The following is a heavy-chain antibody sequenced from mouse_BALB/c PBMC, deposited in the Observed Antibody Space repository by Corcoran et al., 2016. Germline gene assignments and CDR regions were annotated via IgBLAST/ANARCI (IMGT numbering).Heavy chain of an antibody. CDR3: ARPYGPYAMDY. D-gene: IGHD1-1*02. Sequence: EVQLQQSGPELVKPGASVKISCKASGYSFTGYYMHWVKQSHVKSLEWIGRINPYNGATSYNQNFKDKVSLTVDKSSSTAYMELHSLTSEDSAVYYCARPYGPYAMDYWGQGTSVTVSS. CDR1: GYSFTGYY. J-gene: IGHJ4*01. CDR2: INPYNGAT. V-gene: IGHV1-26*01.